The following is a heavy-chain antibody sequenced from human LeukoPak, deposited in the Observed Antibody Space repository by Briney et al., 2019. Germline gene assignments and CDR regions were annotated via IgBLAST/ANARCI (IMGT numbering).Heavy chain of an antibody. D-gene: IGHD1-26*01. CDR3: ARFRYSRSYNFDY. J-gene: IGHJ4*02. CDR2: IYISGSP. CDR1: GGSISGGSYY. Sequence: PSETLSLTCTVSGGSISGGSYYWTWIRQPAGKGLEYIGRIYISGSPSYNPSLKSRVTISVDTSKNQFSLKLSSVTAADTAVYYCARFRYSRSYNFDYWGQGTLVTVSS. V-gene: IGHV4-61*02.